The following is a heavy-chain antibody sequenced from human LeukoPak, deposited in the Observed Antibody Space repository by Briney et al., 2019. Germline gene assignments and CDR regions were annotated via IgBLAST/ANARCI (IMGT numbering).Heavy chain of an antibody. CDR2: IIPIFGTA. Sequence: SVKVSCKASGGTFSSYAISWVRQAPGQGLEWMGRIIPIFGTANYAQKFQGRVTITTDESTSTAYMQLSSLRSEDTAVYYCARDLLAVAGIAFDIWGQGTMVTVSS. CDR3: ARDLLAVAGIAFDI. J-gene: IGHJ3*02. D-gene: IGHD6-19*01. V-gene: IGHV1-69*05. CDR1: GGTFSSYA.